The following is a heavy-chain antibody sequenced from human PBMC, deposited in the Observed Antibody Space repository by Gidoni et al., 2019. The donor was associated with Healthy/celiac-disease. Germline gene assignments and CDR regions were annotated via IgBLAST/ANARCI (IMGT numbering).Heavy chain of an antibody. CDR3: AEMGQEDFDY. V-gene: IGHV3-30-3*02. D-gene: IGHD2-15*01. CDR1: GFTFSSSA. Sequence: QVQLVESGGGVGPPGRSLRLSCAASGFTFSSSALHWVRQAPGKGLEVVAVISYDGSNKYDADSGKGRFTISRDNSKNTLYLQMHSLRAEDTAVYYCAEMGQEDFDYWGQGTLVTVSS. J-gene: IGHJ4*02. CDR2: ISYDGSNK.